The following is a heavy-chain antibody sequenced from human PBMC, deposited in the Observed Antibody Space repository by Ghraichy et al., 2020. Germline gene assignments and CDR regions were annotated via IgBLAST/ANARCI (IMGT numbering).Heavy chain of an antibody. D-gene: IGHD3-10*01. CDR2: IYYSGST. CDR3: ARRPLTYSNAANFDY. CDR1: GGSISSSSYY. J-gene: IGHJ4*02. V-gene: IGHV4-39*01. Sequence: SETLSLTCTVSGGSISSSSYYWGWIRQPPGKGLEWIGSIYYSGSTYYYPSLKSRVTISVDTSKNQFSLKLSSVTAADTAVYYCARRPLTYSNAANFDYWGQGNLVPVSS.